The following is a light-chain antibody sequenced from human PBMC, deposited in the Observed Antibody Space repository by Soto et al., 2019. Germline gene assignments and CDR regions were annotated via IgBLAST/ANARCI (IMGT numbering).Light chain of an antibody. Sequence: DIQMTQSPSTLSASVGDRVTITCRASQSISSWLAWYQQKPGKAPKLLIYDASSLESGVPSRFSGSGYGTEFTLTISSLQPDDFATYYCQQYNSYPTPFGQGTKVDIX. J-gene: IGKJ1*01. V-gene: IGKV1-5*01. CDR3: QQYNSYPTP. CDR1: QSISSW. CDR2: DAS.